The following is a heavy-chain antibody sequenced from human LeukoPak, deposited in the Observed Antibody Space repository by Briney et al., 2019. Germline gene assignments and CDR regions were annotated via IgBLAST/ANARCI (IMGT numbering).Heavy chain of an antibody. CDR1: GGSISSYY. V-gene: IGHV4-59*12. CDR3: ARTGADVAFYYYYYYMDV. Sequence: PSETLSLTCTVSGGSISSYYWSWIRQPPGKGLEWIGYIYYSGSTNYNPSLKSRVTISVDTSKNQFSLKLSSVTAADTAVYYCARTGADVAFYYYYYYMDVWGKGTTVTVSS. J-gene: IGHJ6*03. CDR2: IYYSGST. D-gene: IGHD1-14*01.